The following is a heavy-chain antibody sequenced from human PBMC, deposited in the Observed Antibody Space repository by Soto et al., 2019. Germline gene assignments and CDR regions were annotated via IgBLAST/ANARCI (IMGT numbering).Heavy chain of an antibody. J-gene: IGHJ5*02. CDR1: GGSISSYY. Sequence: SETLSLTCTVSGGSISSYYWSWIRQPPGKGLEWIGYIYYGGSTNYNPSLKSRVTISVDTSKNQFSLKLNSVTAADTAVYYCARDRHNNFFDPWGQGTLVTVSS. D-gene: IGHD6-6*01. V-gene: IGHV4-59*01. CDR3: ARDRHNNFFDP. CDR2: IYYGGST.